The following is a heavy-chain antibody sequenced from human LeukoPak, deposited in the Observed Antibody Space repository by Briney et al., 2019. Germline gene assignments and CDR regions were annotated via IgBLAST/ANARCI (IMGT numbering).Heavy chain of an antibody. D-gene: IGHD2-2*01. J-gene: IGHJ5*02. Sequence: GGSLRLSCAGSGFTFNKAWMSWVRQAPGKGLEWVSSISSSSSYIYYADSVKGRFTISRDNAKNSLYLQMNSLRAEDTAVYYCARVVPAAMAFDPWGQGTLVTVSS. CDR2: ISSSSSYI. V-gene: IGHV3-21*01. CDR3: ARVVPAAMAFDP. CDR1: GFTFNKAW.